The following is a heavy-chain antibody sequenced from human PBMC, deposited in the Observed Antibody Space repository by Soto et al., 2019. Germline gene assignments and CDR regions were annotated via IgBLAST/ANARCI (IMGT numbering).Heavy chain of an antibody. V-gene: IGHV4-59*01. CDR3: ARSGVGRIAVAGGVFWFDP. CDR2: IYYSGST. Sequence: SETLSLTCTVSGGSISSYYWSWIRQPPGKGLEWIGYIYYSGSTNYNPSLKSRVTISVDTSKNQFSLKLSSVTAADTAVYYCARSGVGRIAVAGGVFWFDPWGQGTLVTVSS. CDR1: GGSISSYY. J-gene: IGHJ5*02. D-gene: IGHD6-19*01.